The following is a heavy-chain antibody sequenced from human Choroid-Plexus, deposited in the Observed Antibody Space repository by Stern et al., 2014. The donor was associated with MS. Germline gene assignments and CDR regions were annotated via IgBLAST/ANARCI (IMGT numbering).Heavy chain of an antibody. CDR3: AKDRQYLTYFFDH. CDR1: GFTFGSCA. V-gene: IGHV3-30*18. D-gene: IGHD2/OR15-2a*01. Sequence: VQVVQSGGGVVQPGRPLRLSCVASGFTFGSCAMHWVRPAPGTGLGWVAGVTDDGSKKYYADSVKGRFTISRDNSQNTLYMQMSSLRPEDTAVYYCAKDRQYLTYFFDHWGQGSLVTVSS. CDR2: VTDDGSKK. J-gene: IGHJ5*02.